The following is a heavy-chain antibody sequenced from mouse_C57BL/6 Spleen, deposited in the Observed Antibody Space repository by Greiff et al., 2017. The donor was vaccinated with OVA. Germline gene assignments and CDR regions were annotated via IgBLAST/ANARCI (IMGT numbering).Heavy chain of an antibody. CDR1: GYTFTDHT. J-gene: IGHJ4*01. CDR2: IYPRDGST. Sequence: VQLQQSDAELVKPGASVKISCKVSGYTFTDHTIHWMKQRPEQGLEWIGYIYPRDGSTKYNEKFKGKATLTADKSSSTAYMQLNSLTSEDSAVYFCAGGIYYDRGDYAMGYWGQGASVTVSS. D-gene: IGHD2-4*01. V-gene: IGHV1-78*01. CDR3: AGGIYYDRGDYAMGY.